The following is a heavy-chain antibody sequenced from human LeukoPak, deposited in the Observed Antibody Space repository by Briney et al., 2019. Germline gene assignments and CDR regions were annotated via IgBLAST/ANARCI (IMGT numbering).Heavy chain of an antibody. CDR2: IYSGGTT. V-gene: IGHV3-66*01. J-gene: IGHJ4*02. Sequence: GGSLRLSCAASGFTVSNNYMNWVRQAPGKGLEWVSLIYSGGTTYYADSVRGRFTISRDHSKNTLYLQMNSLRAEDTAVYYCARDPSAVAANTYGWGQGTLVTVSS. D-gene: IGHD6-25*01. CDR1: GFTVSNNY. CDR3: ARDPSAVAANTYG.